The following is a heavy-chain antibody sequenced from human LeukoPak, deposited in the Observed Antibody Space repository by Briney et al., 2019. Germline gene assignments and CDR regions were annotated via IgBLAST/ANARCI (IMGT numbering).Heavy chain of an antibody. J-gene: IGHJ4*02. D-gene: IGHD7-27*01. Sequence: GASVKVSCKASGYTFTNLDINWVRQATGQGLEWMGWMNPNNGITDHAQKFQGRVAMTRDTSTGTAYMELSSLTFEDTAVYYCARGIDAGVDFWAQGTLIAVSS. V-gene: IGHV1-8*01. CDR3: ARGIDAGVDF. CDR1: GYTFTNLD. CDR2: MNPNNGIT.